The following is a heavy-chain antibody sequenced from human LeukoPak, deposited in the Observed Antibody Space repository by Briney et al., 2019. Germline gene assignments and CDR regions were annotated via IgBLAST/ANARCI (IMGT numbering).Heavy chain of an antibody. CDR1: GYTFTSYD. V-gene: IGHV1-18*01. J-gene: IGHJ5*02. Sequence: ASVKVSRKASGYTFTSYDINWVRQAPGQGLEWMGWVSRYNGNTNYAQKFEGRVAMTTDTSSSTAYMELRSLRSDDTAIYYCARGDSFDPWGQGTLVTVSS. CDR2: VSRYNGNT. D-gene: IGHD2-21*01. CDR3: ARGDSFDP.